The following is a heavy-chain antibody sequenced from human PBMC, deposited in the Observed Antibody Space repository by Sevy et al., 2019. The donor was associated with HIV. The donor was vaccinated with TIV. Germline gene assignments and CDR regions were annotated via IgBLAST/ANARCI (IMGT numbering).Heavy chain of an antibody. CDR3: AREGCCGGYSCLLEAFDI. V-gene: IGHV1-18*01. Sequence: ASVKVSCKAFGYTLTSYGISWVRQAPGQGLEWMGWISAHNGNTNYAHKVQGRVTMTTDTSTSTAYMELRNLRSDGTAVYYCAREGCCGGYSCLLEAFDIWGQGTMVTVSS. CDR2: ISAHNGNT. D-gene: IGHD2-21*01. CDR1: GYTLTSYG. J-gene: IGHJ3*02.